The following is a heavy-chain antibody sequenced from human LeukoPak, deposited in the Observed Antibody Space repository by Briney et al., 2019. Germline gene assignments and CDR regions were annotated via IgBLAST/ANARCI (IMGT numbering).Heavy chain of an antibody. CDR2: INYSGNA. CDR1: GGSISSGGNY. V-gene: IGHV4-31*03. J-gene: IGHJ6*02. CDR3: ARNELISSNYYYYGMDV. Sequence: KLSQTLSLTCTVSGGSISSGGNYWTWIRQNPGKGLEWIGYINYSGNAYYNPPLKSRVTISVDTSKNQFSLKLSSVTAADTAVYYCARNELISSNYYYYGMDVWGQGTTVTVSS.